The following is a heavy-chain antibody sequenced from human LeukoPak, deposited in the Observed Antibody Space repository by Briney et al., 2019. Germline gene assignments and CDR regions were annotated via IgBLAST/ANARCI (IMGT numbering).Heavy chain of an antibody. CDR3: ANDCSSTSCSKNAFDI. D-gene: IGHD2-2*01. V-gene: IGHV1-69*01. CDR2: IIPIFGTA. CDR1: GGTFSSYA. Sequence: SVKVSCKASGGTFSSYAISWVRQAPGQGLEWMGGIIPIFGTANYAQKFQGRVTITADESTSTAYMELSSLRSEDTAVYYCANDCSSTSCSKNAFDIWGQGTMVTVSS. J-gene: IGHJ3*02.